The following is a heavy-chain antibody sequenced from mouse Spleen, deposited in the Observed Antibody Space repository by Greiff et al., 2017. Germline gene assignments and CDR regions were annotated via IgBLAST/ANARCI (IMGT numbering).Heavy chain of an antibody. CDR1: GFTFSSYA. V-gene: IGHV5-6-2*01. CDR3: ARGSNYDAMDY. D-gene: IGHD2-5*01. J-gene: IGHJ4*01. Sequence: EVMLVESGGGLVKPGGSLKLSCAASGFTFSSYAMSWVRQTPEKRLEWVAAINSNGGSTYYPDTVKDRFTISRDNAKNTLYLQMSSLRSEDTALYYCARGSNYDAMDYWGQGTSVTVSS. CDR2: INSNGGST.